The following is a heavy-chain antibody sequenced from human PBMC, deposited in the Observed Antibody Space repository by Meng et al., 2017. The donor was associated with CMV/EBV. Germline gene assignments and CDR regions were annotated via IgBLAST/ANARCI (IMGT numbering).Heavy chain of an antibody. D-gene: IGHD2-2*01. CDR1: GGTFSSYA. CDR3: ASGGLGLGYCSSTSCSYYYGMDV. J-gene: IGHJ6*02. V-gene: IGHV1-69*10. CDR2: IIPILGIA. Sequence: SVKVSCKASGGTFSSYAISWVRQAPGHGLEWMGGIIPILGIANYAQKFQGRVTITADKSTSTAYMELSSLRSEDTAVYYCASGGLGLGYCSSTSCSYYYGMDVWGQGTTVTVSS.